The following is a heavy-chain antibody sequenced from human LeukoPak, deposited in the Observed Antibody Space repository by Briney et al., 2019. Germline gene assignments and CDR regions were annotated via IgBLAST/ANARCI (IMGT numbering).Heavy chain of an antibody. D-gene: IGHD6-13*01. CDR2: IHPGDYDT. CDR3: ARHESTLSSSFNF. V-gene: IGHV5-51*01. CDR1: GYSFTSHW. J-gene: IGHJ4*02. Sequence: GESPKISCKGSGYSFTSHWIGWVRQMPEKGLEWMGIIHPGDYDTRYSPSFQGQVTISADRSITTAYLQWSSPKASDTAIYYCARHESTLSSSFNFWGQGTLVTVSS.